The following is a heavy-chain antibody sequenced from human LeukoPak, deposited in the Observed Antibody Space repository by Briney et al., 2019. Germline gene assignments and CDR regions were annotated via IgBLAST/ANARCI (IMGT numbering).Heavy chain of an antibody. CDR1: GFTVSSNS. CDR3: ASSSGWWNFDY. J-gene: IGHJ4*02. Sequence: GGSLRLSCTVSGFTVSSNSMSWVRQAPGKGLEWVSFIYSDNTHYSDSVKGRFTISRDNSKNTLYLQMNSPRAEDTAVYYCASSSGWWNFDYWGQGTLVTVSS. CDR2: IYSDNT. D-gene: IGHD6-19*01. V-gene: IGHV3-53*01.